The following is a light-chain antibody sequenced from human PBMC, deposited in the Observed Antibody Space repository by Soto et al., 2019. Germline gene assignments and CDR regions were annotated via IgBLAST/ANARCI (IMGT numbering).Light chain of an antibody. V-gene: IGLV3-21*02. J-gene: IGLJ2*01. CDR1: NIGIKS. CDR3: QVWDSRSVL. CDR2: DDS. Sequence: SYELTQPPSVSVAPGQTASISCGGNNIGIKSVHWYQQRPGQAPVLVVYDDSDRPSGIPERFSGSNSGNTATLTISRVEAGDEADYYCQVWDSRSVLFGGGTKVTVL.